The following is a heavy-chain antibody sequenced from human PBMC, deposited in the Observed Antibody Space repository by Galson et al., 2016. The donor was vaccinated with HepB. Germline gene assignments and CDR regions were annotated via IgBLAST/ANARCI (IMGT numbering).Heavy chain of an antibody. Sequence: SLRLSCAASGFIFSVYNMNWARQAPGKGLEWIAWITSSSDTMYYADSVKGRFTISRDNAKNSLYLEMNSLRAEDTAVYSCVRDRGAAGTRGMDVWGQGTTVIVSS. J-gene: IGHJ6*02. CDR2: ITSSSDTM. D-gene: IGHD6-13*01. CDR1: GFIFSVYN. V-gene: IGHV3-48*01. CDR3: VRDRGAAGTRGMDV.